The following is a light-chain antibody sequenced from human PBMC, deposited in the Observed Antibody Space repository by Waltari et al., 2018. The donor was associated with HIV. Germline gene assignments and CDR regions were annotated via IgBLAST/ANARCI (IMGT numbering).Light chain of an antibody. CDR3: AAWDDSLNGWV. J-gene: IGLJ3*02. CDR1: SSNIRSNT. Sequence: QSVLTQPPPASGTPGQRVTISCFGSSSNIRSNTVSWYHQLPGTAPKLLIYSNEQRPAGVPDRFSGSKSGTSASLAISGLQSDDEADYYCAAWDDSLNGWVFGGGTKLTVL. V-gene: IGLV1-44*01. CDR2: SNE.